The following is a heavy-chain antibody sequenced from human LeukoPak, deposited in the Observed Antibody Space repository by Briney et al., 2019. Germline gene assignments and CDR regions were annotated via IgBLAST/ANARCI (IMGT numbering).Heavy chain of an antibody. CDR3: AKDPQYSGYLDY. V-gene: IGHV3-23*01. CDR2: ISGSGYST. D-gene: IGHD5-12*01. CDR1: GFTFSSYV. Sequence: PGGSLRLSCAASGFTFSSYVMSWVRQAPGKGLEWVSGISGSGYSTYYADSVKGRFTISRDNSKNTLYLQMNSLRAEDTAVYYCAKDPQYSGYLDYWGQGTLVTVSS. J-gene: IGHJ4*02.